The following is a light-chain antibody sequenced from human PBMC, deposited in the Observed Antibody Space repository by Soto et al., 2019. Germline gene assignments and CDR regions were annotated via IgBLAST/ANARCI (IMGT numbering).Light chain of an antibody. V-gene: IGLV1-44*01. Sequence: QSVLTQPPSASGSPGQRVTMSCSGSSSNIGSNTVNWYQQLPGTAPKLLIYSNNQRPSGVPDRFSGSKSGTSASLAISWLLSEDEADYYCSTWDVSLSALVVFGGGTKLTVL. CDR3: STWDVSLSALVV. J-gene: IGLJ2*01. CDR1: SSNIGSNT. CDR2: SNN.